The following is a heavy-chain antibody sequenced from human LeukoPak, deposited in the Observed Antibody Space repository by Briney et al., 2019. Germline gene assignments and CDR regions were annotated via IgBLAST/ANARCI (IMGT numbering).Heavy chain of an antibody. V-gene: IGHV4-34*01. D-gene: IGHD1-26*01. CDR3: ARDRRVGATYFDY. Sequence: PSETLSLTCAVYGGSFSGYYWSWIRQPPGKGLEWIGEINHSGSTNYNPSLKSRVTISVDTSKNQFSLKLSSVTAADTAVYYCARDRRVGATYFDYWGQGTLVTVSS. J-gene: IGHJ4*02. CDR1: GGSFSGYY. CDR2: INHSGST.